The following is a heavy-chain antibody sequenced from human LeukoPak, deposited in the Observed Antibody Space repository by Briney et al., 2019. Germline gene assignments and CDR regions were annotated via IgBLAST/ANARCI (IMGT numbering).Heavy chain of an antibody. CDR1: DGAITGYY. J-gene: IGHJ4*02. Sequence: SETLSLTCTVSDGAITGYYWGWIRQPPGKGLDWIGHLHFGGSTNYNPSLKSRVTISVDTSKNHFSLKLSSVTAADTAAYYCARGYSTSWTYYFDYWGQGALATVSS. CDR2: LHFGGST. D-gene: IGHD6-13*01. V-gene: IGHV4-59*01. CDR3: ARGYSTSWTYYFDY.